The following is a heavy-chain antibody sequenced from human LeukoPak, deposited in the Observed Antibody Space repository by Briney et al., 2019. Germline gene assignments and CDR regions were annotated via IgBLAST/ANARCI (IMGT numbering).Heavy chain of an antibody. CDR3: ARRWLERLRAFDM. CDR2: INPSGGST. V-gene: IGHV1-46*01. J-gene: IGHJ3*02. Sequence: GASVKVSCKAYRYTFTSYYMHWVRQAPGQGLEWMGIINPSGGSTSYAQKFQGRVTMTRDMSTSTVYMELSSLRSEDTAVYYCARRWLERLRAFDMWGQGTMVTVAS. D-gene: IGHD5-12*01. CDR1: RYTFTSYY.